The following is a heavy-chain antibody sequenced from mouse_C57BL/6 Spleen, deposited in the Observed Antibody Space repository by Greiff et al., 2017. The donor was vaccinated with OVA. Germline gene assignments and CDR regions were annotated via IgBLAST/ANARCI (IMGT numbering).Heavy chain of an antibody. D-gene: IGHD1-2*01. CDR1: GYSITSGYY. J-gene: IGHJ1*03. CDR2: ISYDGSN. Sequence: DVKLQESGPGLVKPSQSLSLTCSVTGYSITSGYYWNWIRQFPGNKLEWMGYISYDGSNNYNPSLKNRISITRDTSKNQFFLKLNSVTTEDTATYYCAREDTTAPAGWYFDVWGTGTTVTVSS. CDR3: AREDTTAPAGWYFDV. V-gene: IGHV3-6*01.